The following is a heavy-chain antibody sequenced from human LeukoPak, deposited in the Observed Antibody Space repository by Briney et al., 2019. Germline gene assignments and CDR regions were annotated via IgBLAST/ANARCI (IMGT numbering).Heavy chain of an antibody. J-gene: IGHJ6*02. CDR3: ARGRRGGSSYCSSTSCYRRTPLYYYGMDV. Sequence: PSETLSLTCTVSGGSISSYYWSWIRQPPGKGLEWLGEINHSGSTNYNPSLKSRVTISVDTSKNQFSLKLSSVTAADTAVYYCARGRRGGSSYCSSTSCYRRTPLYYYGMDVWGQGTTVTVSS. CDR1: GGSISSYY. CDR2: INHSGST. V-gene: IGHV4-34*01. D-gene: IGHD2-2*01.